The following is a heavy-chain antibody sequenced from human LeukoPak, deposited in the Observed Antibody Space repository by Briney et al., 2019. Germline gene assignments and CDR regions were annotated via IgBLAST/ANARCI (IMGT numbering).Heavy chain of an antibody. CDR1: GGSISSGDYY. V-gene: IGHV4-30-4*01. CDR3: ARVPYYYDSSGYDGY. Sequence: SETLSLTCTVSGGSISSGDYYWSWIRQPPGKGLEWIGYIYYSGSTYYNPSLKSRVTISVDTSKNQFSLKLSSVTAADTAVYYCARVPYYYDSSGYDGYWGQGTLVTVSS. CDR2: IYYSGST. D-gene: IGHD3-22*01. J-gene: IGHJ4*02.